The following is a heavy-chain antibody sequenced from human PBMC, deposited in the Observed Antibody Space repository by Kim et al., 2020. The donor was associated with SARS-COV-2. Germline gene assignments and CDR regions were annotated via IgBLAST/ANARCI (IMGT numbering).Heavy chain of an antibody. Sequence: GGSLRLSCTASGFNFGDYAVSWVRQAPGKGLEWVGFIRTKASGETSEYAASVKGRFTFSRDDSKSIAYLQMNSLKAEDTAMYYCSRGDGSGSVWGQGTLVTVYS. CDR2: IRTKASGETS. J-gene: IGHJ4*02. CDR1: GFNFGDYA. CDR3: SRGDGSGSV. D-gene: IGHD3-10*01. V-gene: IGHV3-49*04.